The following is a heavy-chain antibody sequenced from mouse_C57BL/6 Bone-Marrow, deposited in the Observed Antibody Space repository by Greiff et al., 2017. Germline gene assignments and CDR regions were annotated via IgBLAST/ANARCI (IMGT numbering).Heavy chain of an antibody. Sequence: EVKVEESGGGLVQPGGSLKLSCAASGFTFSDYGMAWVRQAPRKGPEWVAFISNLAYSIYYADTVTGRFTISRENAKNTLYLEMSSLRSEDTAMYYCARVYRWYFDVWGTGTTVTVSS. V-gene: IGHV5-15*04. CDR3: ARVYRWYFDV. CDR1: GFTFSDYG. J-gene: IGHJ1*03. CDR2: ISNLAYSI.